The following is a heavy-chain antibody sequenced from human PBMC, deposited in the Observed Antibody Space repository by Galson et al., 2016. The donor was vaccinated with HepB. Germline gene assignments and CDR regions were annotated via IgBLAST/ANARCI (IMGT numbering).Heavy chain of an antibody. CDR3: GKRIPVAGSWGGGLDY. J-gene: IGHJ4*02. CDR2: ISGSGGST. D-gene: IGHD6-19*01. CDR1: GFTFSNYA. V-gene: IGHV3-23*01. Sequence: SLRLSCAASGFTFSNYAMTWVRQAPGKGLEWVSGISGSGGSTFYADSVKGRFTISRDNSKNTVYLHANSLRAEDTAVYYCGKRIPVAGSWGGGLDYWGQGTLGTVSA.